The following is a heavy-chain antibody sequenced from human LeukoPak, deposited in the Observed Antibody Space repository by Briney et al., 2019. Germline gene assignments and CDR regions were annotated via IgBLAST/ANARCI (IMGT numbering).Heavy chain of an antibody. CDR3: ARLGVAGDPSSAEYFQH. V-gene: IGHV1-18*01. J-gene: IGHJ1*01. Sequence: ASVKVSCKASGYTFTSYAISWVRQAPGQGLDWMGWISLYNPKTSYAQKFQGRVTMTTDTSTSTAYMELRSLRSDDTAVYYCARLGVAGDPSSAEYFQHWGQGTLLTVPS. CDR2: ISLYNPKT. CDR1: GYTFTSYA. D-gene: IGHD6-19*01.